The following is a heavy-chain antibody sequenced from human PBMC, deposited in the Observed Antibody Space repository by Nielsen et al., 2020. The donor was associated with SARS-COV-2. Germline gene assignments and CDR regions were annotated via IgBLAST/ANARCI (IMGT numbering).Heavy chain of an antibody. CDR3: VRDFGGSSGYERDY. V-gene: IGHV3-64D*09. CDR2: LSSSEYST. CDR1: GFTFSTYA. Sequence: GESLKISCSASGFTFSTYAMHWVRQAPGKGLECVSSLSSSEYSTYYADSVKGRFTISRDNPKNTLYLQMSSLRPEDSGAYYCVRDFGGSSGYERDYWGQGTLVTVSS. J-gene: IGHJ4*02. D-gene: IGHD5-12*01.